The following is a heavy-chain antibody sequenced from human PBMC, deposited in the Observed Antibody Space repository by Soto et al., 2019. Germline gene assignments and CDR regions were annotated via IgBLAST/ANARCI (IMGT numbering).Heavy chain of an antibody. CDR2: ISSGSIYI. J-gene: IGHJ6*02. CDR3: ARPHGSSGWGYYYYRMDV. CDR1: GFTFSTYS. V-gene: IGHV3-21*01. Sequence: TGGSLRLSCAASGFTFSTYSMNWVRQAPGKGLEWVSSISSGSIYIYYADSVKGRFTISRDNAKNSLYLQLNSLRAEDTAVYYCARPHGSSGWGYYYYRMDVWGQGTTVTVSS. D-gene: IGHD6-19*01.